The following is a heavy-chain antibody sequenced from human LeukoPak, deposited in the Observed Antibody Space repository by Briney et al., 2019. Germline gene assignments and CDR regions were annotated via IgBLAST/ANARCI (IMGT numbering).Heavy chain of an antibody. CDR3: ARDRNGVCYDY. V-gene: IGHV3-11*01. CDR2: ISSSGSTI. D-gene: IGHD2-8*01. CDR1: GFTFSDYY. J-gene: IGHJ4*02. Sequence: GGSLRLSCAASGFTFSDYYMSWIRQAPGKGLEWVSYISSSGSTIYYADSVKGRFTISRDDAKNSLYLQMNSLRAEDTAVYYRARDRNGVCYDYWGQGTLVTVSS.